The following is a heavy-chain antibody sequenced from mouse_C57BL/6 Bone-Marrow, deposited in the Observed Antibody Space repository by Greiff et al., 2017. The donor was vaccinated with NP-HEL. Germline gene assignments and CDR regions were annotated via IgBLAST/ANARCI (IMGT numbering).Heavy chain of an antibody. CDR2: IYPGGGYT. Sequence: QVHVKQSGAELVRPGTSVKMSCKASGYTFTNYWIGWAKQRPGHGLEWIGDIYPGGGYTNYNEKFKGKATLTADKSSSTAYMQFSSLTSEDSAIYYCARGGDGYYFFAYWGQGTLVTVSA. CDR3: ARGGDGYYFFAY. J-gene: IGHJ3*01. CDR1: GYTFTNYW. D-gene: IGHD2-3*01. V-gene: IGHV1-63*01.